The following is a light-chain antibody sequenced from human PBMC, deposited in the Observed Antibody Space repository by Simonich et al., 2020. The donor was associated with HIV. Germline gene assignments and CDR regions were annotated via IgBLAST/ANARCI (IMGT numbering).Light chain of an antibody. Sequence: QSALTQPASVSGSPGQSITISCPGTSSDLGDYNFVSWYQQHPGKAPKLMLYDVTKRPSGVSNRFSGSKSGNTASLTISGLQAEDEADYYCSSYTSSTTVVFGGGTKLTVL. J-gene: IGLJ2*01. CDR1: SSDLGDYNF. CDR3: SSYTSSTTVV. V-gene: IGLV2-14*01. CDR2: DVT.